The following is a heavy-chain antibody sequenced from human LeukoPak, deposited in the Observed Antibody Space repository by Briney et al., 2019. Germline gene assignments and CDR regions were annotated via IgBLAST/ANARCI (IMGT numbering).Heavy chain of an antibody. V-gene: IGHV1-2*02. CDR3: ARGLYYDFWSGYSTPYYFDY. Sequence: ASVKVSCKASGYTFTGYYMHWVRQAPGQGLGWMGWINPNSGGTNYAQKFQGRVTMTRDTSISTAYMELSRLRSDDTAVYYCARGLYYDFWSGYSTPYYFDYWGQGTLVTVSS. J-gene: IGHJ4*02. D-gene: IGHD3-3*01. CDR1: GYTFTGYY. CDR2: INPNSGGT.